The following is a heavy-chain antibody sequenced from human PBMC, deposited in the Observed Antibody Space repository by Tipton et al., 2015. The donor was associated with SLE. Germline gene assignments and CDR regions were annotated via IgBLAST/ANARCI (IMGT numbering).Heavy chain of an antibody. V-gene: IGHV3-30-3*01. CDR1: GFTFSSYA. D-gene: IGHD3-3*01. Sequence: SLRLSCAASGFTFSSYAMHWVRQAPGKGLEWVAVISYDGSNKYYADSVKGRFTISRDNSKNTLYLQMNSLRAEDTAVYYCARVISIFGVVHYGMDVWGQGTTVTVSS. CDR2: ISYDGSNK. CDR3: ARVISIFGVVHYGMDV. J-gene: IGHJ6*02.